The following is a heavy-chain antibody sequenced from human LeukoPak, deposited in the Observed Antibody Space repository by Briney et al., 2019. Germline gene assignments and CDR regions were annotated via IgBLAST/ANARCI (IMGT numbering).Heavy chain of an antibody. CDR2: ISGSGGST. D-gene: IGHD6-13*01. CDR1: GFTFSSYA. J-gene: IGHJ6*02. V-gene: IGHV3-23*01. CDR3: AKDEGSYSSSWYTARQEQAWSYYYGMDV. Sequence: GGSLRLSCAASGFTFSSYAMGWVRQAPGKGLEWVSAISGSGGSTYYADSVKGRFTISRDNSKNTLYLQMNSLRAEDTAVYYCAKDEGSYSSSWYTARQEQAWSYYYGMDVWGQGTTVTVSS.